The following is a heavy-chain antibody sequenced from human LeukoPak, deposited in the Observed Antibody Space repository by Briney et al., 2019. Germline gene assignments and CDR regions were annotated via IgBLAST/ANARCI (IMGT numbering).Heavy chain of an antibody. J-gene: IGHJ4*02. D-gene: IGHD3-22*01. CDR3: ARESKTYDGSGYFHDS. V-gene: IGHV4-59*10. Sequence: SQTLSLTCAVYGGSFSDYYWSWIRQPAGKGLEWFGRIYTIGSSDYSPSLRSRVTLSLDTSKNQFSQNLYSVTAADTAVYFCARESKTYDGSGYFHDSWGQGTLVTVSS. CDR2: IYTIGSS. CDR1: GGSFSDYY.